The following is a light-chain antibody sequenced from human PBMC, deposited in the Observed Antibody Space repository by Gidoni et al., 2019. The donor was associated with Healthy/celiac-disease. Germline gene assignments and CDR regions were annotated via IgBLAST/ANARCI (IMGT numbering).Light chain of an antibody. J-gene: IGLJ2*01. CDR2: DGS. V-gene: IGLV2-14*03. CDR3: SSYTTSSTRI. Sequence: QSALTQPASVSGSPGQSISISCTGTSNDVLDYNSVSWYQPPPGQAPKLLISDGSYRPSGVSHRFSGSKSGNTASLTISGLQAEDEADYYCSSYTTSSTRIFGGGTKLTVL. CDR1: SNDVLDYNS.